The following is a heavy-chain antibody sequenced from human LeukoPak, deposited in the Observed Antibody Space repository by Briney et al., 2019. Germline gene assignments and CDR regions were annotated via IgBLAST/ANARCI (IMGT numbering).Heavy chain of an antibody. J-gene: IGHJ4*02. D-gene: IGHD3-22*01. CDR2: IYSGGST. Sequence: GGSLRLSCAASGFTFSNAWMSWVRQAPGKGLEWVSVIYSGGSTYYADSVKGRFTISRDNSKNTLYLQMNSLRAEDTAVYYCARDPDSSGYYDYWSQGTLVTVSS. V-gene: IGHV3-53*01. CDR3: ARDPDSSGYYDY. CDR1: GFTFSNAW.